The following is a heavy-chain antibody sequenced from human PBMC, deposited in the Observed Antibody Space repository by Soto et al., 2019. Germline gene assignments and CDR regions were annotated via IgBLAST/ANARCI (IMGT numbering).Heavy chain of an antibody. CDR3: ARTVRGVITPHFDY. CDR1: GGSFSGYY. Sequence: SETLSLTCAVYGGSFSGYYWSWIRQPPGKGLEWIGEINHSGSTNYNPSLKSRVTISVDTSKNQFSLKLSSVTAADTAVYYCARTVRGVITPHFDYWGQGTLVT. D-gene: IGHD3-10*01. J-gene: IGHJ4*02. V-gene: IGHV4-34*01. CDR2: INHSGST.